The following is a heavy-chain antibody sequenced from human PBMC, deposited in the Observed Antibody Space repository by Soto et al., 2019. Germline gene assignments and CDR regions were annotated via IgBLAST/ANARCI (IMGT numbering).Heavy chain of an antibody. Sequence: GGSLRLALAASGFTFSSFAMHWVRRPPGQGLAWVSAFSGSGGSTYYADFVKGPCTNSRDNSKNKRDPQMNSLRADDTAVYYCAKEGYCSGGNCYVDYWGQGTLVTVSS. CDR3: AKEGYCSGGNCYVDY. CDR2: FSGSGGST. D-gene: IGHD2-15*01. V-gene: IGHV3-23*01. CDR1: GFTFSSFA. J-gene: IGHJ4*02.